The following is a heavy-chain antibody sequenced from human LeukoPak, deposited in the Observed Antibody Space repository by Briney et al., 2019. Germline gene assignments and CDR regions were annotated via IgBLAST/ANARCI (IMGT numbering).Heavy chain of an antibody. J-gene: IGHJ4*02. CDR2: IKTDGSSI. CDR1: GFAFSSYW. CDR3: AKDRGSGPVFDS. Sequence: GGSLRLSCAVSGFAFSSYWMHWVRQAPGKGLVWVSRIKTDGSSISYADSVKGRFTISRDNAKNTLYLQMNSLRAEDTAVYYCAKDRGSGPVFDSWGQGTLVTVSS. D-gene: IGHD2-15*01. V-gene: IGHV3-74*01.